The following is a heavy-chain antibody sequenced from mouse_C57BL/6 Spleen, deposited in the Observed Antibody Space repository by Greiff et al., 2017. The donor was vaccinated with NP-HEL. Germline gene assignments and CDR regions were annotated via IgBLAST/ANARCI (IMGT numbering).Heavy chain of an antibody. V-gene: IGHV1-55*01. CDR1: GYTFTSYW. D-gene: IGHD2-4*01. Sequence: VQLQQPGAELVKPGASVKMSCKASGYTFTSYWITWVKQRPGQGLEWIGDIYPGSGSTNYNEKFKSKATLTVDTSSSTAYMQLSSLTSEDSAVDYCARKEGYDYDTVDYWGQGTTLTVSS. CDR2: IYPGSGST. J-gene: IGHJ2*01. CDR3: ARKEGYDYDTVDY.